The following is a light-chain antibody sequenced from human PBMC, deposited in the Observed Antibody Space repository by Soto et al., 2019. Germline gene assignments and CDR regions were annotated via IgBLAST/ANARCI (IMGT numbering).Light chain of an antibody. V-gene: IGLV2-11*01. CDR3: CSYAGSYTSRV. J-gene: IGLJ1*01. CDR2: DVS. Sequence: QSVLTQPRSVSGSPGQSVTISCTGTSSDVDGYSYVSWYQQHPGKAHKLMIYDVSKRPSGVPDRFSGSKSGNTASLTISGLQAEDEADYYCCSYAGSYTSRVFGTGTKVTVL. CDR1: SSDVDGYSY.